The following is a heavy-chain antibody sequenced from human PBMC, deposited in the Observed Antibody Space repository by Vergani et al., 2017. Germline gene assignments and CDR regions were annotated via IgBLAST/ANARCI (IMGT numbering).Heavy chain of an antibody. Sequence: QVQLVESGGGVVQPGRSLRLSCAASGFSFSSFGFHWVRQAPGKGLEWVAFIHYDGSHEYYIDSVKGRFTISRDNAKNSLYLQMNSLRAEDTAVYYCARDGVRGYYYYYYMDVWGKGTTVTVSS. CDR3: ARDGVRGYYYYYYMDV. CDR2: IHYDGSHE. CDR1: GFSFSSFG. J-gene: IGHJ6*03. D-gene: IGHD2-8*01. V-gene: IGHV3-33*01.